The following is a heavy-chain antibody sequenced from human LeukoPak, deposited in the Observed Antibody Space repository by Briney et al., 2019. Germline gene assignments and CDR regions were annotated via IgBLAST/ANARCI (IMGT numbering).Heavy chain of an antibody. CDR3: ERDNDSSGYYYHYMDV. D-gene: IGHD3-22*01. J-gene: IGHJ6*03. V-gene: IGHV3-53*01. Sequence: GGSLRLSCAASGFTVSSNYMSWVRQAPGKGLEWVSVIYSGGSTYYADSVKGRFAISRDNSKNTLYLQMNSLRAEDTAVYYCERDNDSSGYYYHYMDVWGKGTTVTVSS. CDR1: GFTVSSNY. CDR2: IYSGGST.